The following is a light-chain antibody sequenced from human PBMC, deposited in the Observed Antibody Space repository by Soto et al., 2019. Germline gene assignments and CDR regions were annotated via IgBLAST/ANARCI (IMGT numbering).Light chain of an antibody. Sequence: DIQMTQSPSSLSASXXDRVXITCRASQDISTYLNWYQQKPGKAPKLLXXDASNLETGVPSRFSGSGSGTDFTFTISSLQPEDIATYYCQQFEDFPRAIIFGQGTRLEIK. CDR1: QDISTY. CDR2: DAS. CDR3: QQFEDFPRAII. V-gene: IGKV1-33*01. J-gene: IGKJ5*01.